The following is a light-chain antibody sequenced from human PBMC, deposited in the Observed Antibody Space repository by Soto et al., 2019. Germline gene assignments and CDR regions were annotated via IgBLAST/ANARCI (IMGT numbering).Light chain of an antibody. CDR3: QQYSNWPPGT. CDR1: QSVSSSY. Sequence: EIVLTQSPGTLSLSPGESATLSCRASQSVSSSYLAWYHQKPGQAPRLLVYGASSRATGIPDRFSGSGSGTDFTLTISSLQSEDFAVYYCQQYSNWPPGTFGQGTKVDIK. V-gene: IGKV3-20*01. J-gene: IGKJ1*01. CDR2: GAS.